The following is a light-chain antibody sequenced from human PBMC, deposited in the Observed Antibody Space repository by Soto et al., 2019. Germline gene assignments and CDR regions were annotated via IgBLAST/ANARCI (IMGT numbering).Light chain of an antibody. CDR2: EVT. V-gene: IGLV2-14*01. J-gene: IGLJ2*01. CDR3: SSYTSSTTVI. CDR1: SSDVGGHNS. Sequence: QSVLTQDASVSGSPGQSITISCTGTSSDVGGHNSVSWYQQHPGKAPKLMIYEVTDRPSGVSDRFSGSRSGNTASLTISGLQAEDEADYYCSSYTSSTTVIFGGGTQLTVL.